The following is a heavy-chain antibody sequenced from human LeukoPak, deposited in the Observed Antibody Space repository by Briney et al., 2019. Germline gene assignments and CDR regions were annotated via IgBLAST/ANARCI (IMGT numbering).Heavy chain of an antibody. D-gene: IGHD2-2*01. Sequence: ASVKVSCKASGYTFTGYYMHWVRQAPGQGLEWMGWISAYNGSTNYAQKLQGRVTMTTDTSTSTAYMELRSLRSDDTAVYYCARVIVVPAATPFDSWGQGTLVTVSS. J-gene: IGHJ4*02. V-gene: IGHV1-18*04. CDR2: ISAYNGST. CDR3: ARVIVVPAATPFDS. CDR1: GYTFTGYY.